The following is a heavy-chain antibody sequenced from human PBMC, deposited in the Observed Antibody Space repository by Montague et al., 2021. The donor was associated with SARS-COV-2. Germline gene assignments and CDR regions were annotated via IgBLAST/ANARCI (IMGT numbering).Heavy chain of an antibody. CDR1: GFTYTNYG. CDR2: ISYEGSKT. V-gene: IGHV3-30*03. CDR3: ARASGVFYIDWLLGPGY. Sequence: SLRLSCAASGFTYTNYGMHWVRQAAGKGLEWVALISYEGSKTHYGDSVKGRFTISRDNSTNTVYLQMNSLRTEDTAVYFCARASGVFYIDWLLGPGYWGQGTRVIVS. J-gene: IGHJ4*02. D-gene: IGHD3-9*01.